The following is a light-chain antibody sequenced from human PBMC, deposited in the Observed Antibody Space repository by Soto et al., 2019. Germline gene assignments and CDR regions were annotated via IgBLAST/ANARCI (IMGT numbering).Light chain of an antibody. Sequence: QPVLTQPPSASGTHGQRVTISCSGSSSNIGSNPVNWYQQLPGTAPKLLIYSNNQRPSGVPDRFSGSKSGTSASLAISALQSEDEADYYCAAWDSSLNAHLLFGGGTKLTVL. CDR3: AAWDSSLNAHLL. CDR1: SSNIGSNP. V-gene: IGLV1-44*01. J-gene: IGLJ2*01. CDR2: SNN.